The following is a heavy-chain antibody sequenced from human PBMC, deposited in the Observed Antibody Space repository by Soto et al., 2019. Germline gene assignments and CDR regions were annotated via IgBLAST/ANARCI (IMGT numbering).Heavy chain of an antibody. Sequence: PGGSLRLSCAASGFTFSNAWMNWVRQAPGKGLEWVGRIKSKTDGGTTDYAAPVKGRFTISRDDSKNTLYLQMNSLKTEDTAVYYCTTDGRIEYSSSWIDGMDVWGQGTTVTVSS. CDR2: IKSKTDGGTT. CDR3: TTDGRIEYSSSWIDGMDV. CDR1: GFTFSNAW. V-gene: IGHV3-15*07. D-gene: IGHD6-6*01. J-gene: IGHJ6*02.